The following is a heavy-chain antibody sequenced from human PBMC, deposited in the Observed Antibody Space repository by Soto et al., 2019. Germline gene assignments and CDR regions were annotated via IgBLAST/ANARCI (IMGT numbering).Heavy chain of an antibody. CDR2: INPNSGGT. CDR3: ARDGYYDFWSGYSYYYYYGMDV. D-gene: IGHD3-3*01. J-gene: IGHJ6*02. Sequence: EASVKVSCKASGYTLTGYYMHWVRQAPGQGLEWMGWINPNSGGTNYAQKFQGWVTMTRDTSISTAYMELSRLRSDDTAVYYCARDGYYDFWSGYSYYYYYGMDVWGQGTTVTVSS. V-gene: IGHV1-2*04. CDR1: GYTLTGYY.